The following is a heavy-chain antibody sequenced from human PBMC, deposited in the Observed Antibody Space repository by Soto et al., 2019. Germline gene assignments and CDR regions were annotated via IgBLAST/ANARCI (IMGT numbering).Heavy chain of an antibody. Sequence: SETLSLTCAVYGGSFSGYYWSWIRQPPGKGLEWIGEINHSGSTNYNPSLKSRVTISVDTSKNQFSLKLSSVTAADTAVYYCARVEQLVPGDDYYGMDVWVQGTTVTVSS. CDR2: INHSGST. CDR3: ARVEQLVPGDDYYGMDV. J-gene: IGHJ6*02. V-gene: IGHV4-34*01. CDR1: GGSFSGYY. D-gene: IGHD6-13*01.